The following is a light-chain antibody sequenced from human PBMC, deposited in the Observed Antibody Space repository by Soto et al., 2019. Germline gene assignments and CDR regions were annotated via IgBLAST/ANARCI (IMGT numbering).Light chain of an antibody. CDR2: DVS. Sequence: QSALTQPASVSGSPGQSITISCTGTSSDVGGYNYVSWYPQHPGKAPKLMTYDVSNRPSGVSNRFSGSKSGNTASLTISGLQAEDEADYYCSSYTSSSTPFVFGTGTKLTVL. CDR3: SSYTSSSTPFV. J-gene: IGLJ1*01. CDR1: SSDVGGYNY. V-gene: IGLV2-14*01.